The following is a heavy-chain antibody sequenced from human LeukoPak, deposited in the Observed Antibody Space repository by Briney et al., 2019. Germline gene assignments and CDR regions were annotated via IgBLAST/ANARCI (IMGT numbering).Heavy chain of an antibody. CDR3: ARGSDIVVVPAAH. D-gene: IGHD2-2*01. CDR2: ISHDGSNK. Sequence: GGSLRLSCAASGFTFSSYAMHWVRQAPGKGLEWVAVISHDGSNKYYADSVKGRFTISRDNSKNTLYLQMNSLRAEDTAVYYCARGSDIVVVPAAHWGQGTLVTVSS. CDR1: GFTFSSYA. J-gene: IGHJ4*02. V-gene: IGHV3-30-3*01.